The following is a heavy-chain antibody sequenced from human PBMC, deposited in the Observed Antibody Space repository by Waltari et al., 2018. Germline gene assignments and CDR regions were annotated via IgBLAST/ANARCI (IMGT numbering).Heavy chain of an antibody. CDR3: ARQDVPRRRDGYKMYNWFDP. CDR2: IIPIFGTA. V-gene: IGHV1-69*12. Sequence: QVQLVQSGAEVKKPGSSVTVSCKASGGTFSSYAISWVRQAPGHGLGWMGRIIPIFGTANYAQKFQGRVTITADESTSTAYMELSSLRSEDTAVYYCARQDVPRRRDGYKMYNWFDPWGQGTLVTVSS. D-gene: IGHD5-12*01. J-gene: IGHJ5*02. CDR1: GGTFSSYA.